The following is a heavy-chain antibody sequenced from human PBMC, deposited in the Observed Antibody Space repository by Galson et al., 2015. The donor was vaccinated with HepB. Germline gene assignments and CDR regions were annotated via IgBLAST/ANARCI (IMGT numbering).Heavy chain of an antibody. CDR1: GFTFSSYG. CDR3: AKSGLMVRGVRSGPFDP. V-gene: IGHV3-30*18. CDR2: ISYDGSNK. J-gene: IGHJ5*02. D-gene: IGHD3-10*01. Sequence: SLRLSCAASGFTFSSYGMHWVRQAPGKGLEWVAVISYDGSNKYYADSVKGRFTISRDNSKNTLYLQMNSLRAEDTAVYYCAKSGLMVRGVRSGPFDPWGQGTLVTVSS.